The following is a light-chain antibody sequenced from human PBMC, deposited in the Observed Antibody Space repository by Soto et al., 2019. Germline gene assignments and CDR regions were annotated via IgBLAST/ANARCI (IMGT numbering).Light chain of an antibody. CDR2: GAS. Sequence: ILMTHSPSTFSVSPGEIATLSCRASQSVSSYLAWYQQKPGQPPRLLIYGASTRATGIPARFSGSGSGTEFTLTISSLQSEDFAVYYCQQYNNWPRTFGQGTKVDIK. V-gene: IGKV3-15*01. J-gene: IGKJ1*01. CDR1: QSVSSY. CDR3: QQYNNWPRT.